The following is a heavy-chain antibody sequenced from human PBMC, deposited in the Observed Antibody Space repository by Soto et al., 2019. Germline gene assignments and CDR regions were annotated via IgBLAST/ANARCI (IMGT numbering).Heavy chain of an antibody. Sequence: SETLSLTCTVSGGSISSGGYYWSWIRQHPXKGLEWIGYIYYSGSTYYNPSLKSRVTISVDTSKNQFSLKLSSVTAADTAVYYSARARREYYYDSSGYSTFDPWGQGTLVTVSS. CDR1: GGSISSGGYY. D-gene: IGHD3-22*01. V-gene: IGHV4-31*03. CDR3: ARARREYYYDSSGYSTFDP. J-gene: IGHJ5*02. CDR2: IYYSGST.